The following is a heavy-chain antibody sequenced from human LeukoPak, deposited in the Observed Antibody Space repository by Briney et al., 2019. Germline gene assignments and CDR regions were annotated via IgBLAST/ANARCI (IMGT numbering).Heavy chain of an antibody. CDR1: GFTFSSYA. CDR3: AKASVAHSGSYPGPDY. J-gene: IGHJ4*02. Sequence: PGGSLRLSCAAFGFTFSSYAMSWVRQAPGKGLEWVSAISGSGGSTYYADSVKGRFTISRDNSKNTLYLQMNSLRAEDTAVYYCAKASVAHSGSYPGPDYWGQGTLVTVSS. V-gene: IGHV3-23*01. D-gene: IGHD1-26*01. CDR2: ISGSGGST.